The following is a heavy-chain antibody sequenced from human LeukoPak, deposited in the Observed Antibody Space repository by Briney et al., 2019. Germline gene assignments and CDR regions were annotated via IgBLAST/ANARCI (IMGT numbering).Heavy chain of an antibody. CDR1: GFTFSSYA. V-gene: IGHV3-23*01. Sequence: GGSLRLSCAASGFTFSSYAMSWVRQAPGKGLEWVSAISGSGGSTYYADPVKGRFTISRDNSKNTLYLQMNSLRAEDTAVYYCANPQGILRYFDEDGMDVWGQGTTVTVSS. J-gene: IGHJ6*02. CDR2: ISGSGGST. D-gene: IGHD3-9*01. CDR3: ANPQGILRYFDEDGMDV.